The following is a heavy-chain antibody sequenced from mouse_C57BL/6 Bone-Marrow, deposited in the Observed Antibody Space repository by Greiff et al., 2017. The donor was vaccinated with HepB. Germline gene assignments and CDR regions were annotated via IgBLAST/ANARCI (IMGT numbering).Heavy chain of an antibody. Sequence: EVQLQQSGPEPVKPGASVKIPCKASGYTFTDYNMDWVKQSHGKSLEWIGDINPNNGGTIYNQKFKGKATLTVDKSSSTAYMELRSLTSEDTAVYYCARKGYYGSSSYFDYWGQGTTLTVSS. V-gene: IGHV1-18*01. J-gene: IGHJ2*01. CDR1: GYTFTDYN. CDR3: ARKGYYGSSSYFDY. CDR2: INPNNGGT. D-gene: IGHD1-1*01.